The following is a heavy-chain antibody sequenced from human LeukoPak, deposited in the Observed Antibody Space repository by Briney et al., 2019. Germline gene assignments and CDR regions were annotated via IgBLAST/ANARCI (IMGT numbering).Heavy chain of an antibody. J-gene: IGHJ6*02. Sequence: SETLSLTCTVSGGSISSYYWSWIRQPPGKGLEWIGYIYYSGSTNYNPSLKSRVTISVDTSMNQFSLKLSSVTAADTAVYYCARGGSSWYMSTLLSGMDVWGQGTTVTVSS. D-gene: IGHD6-13*01. V-gene: IGHV4-59*01. CDR2: IYYSGST. CDR3: ARGGSSWYMSTLLSGMDV. CDR1: GGSISSYY.